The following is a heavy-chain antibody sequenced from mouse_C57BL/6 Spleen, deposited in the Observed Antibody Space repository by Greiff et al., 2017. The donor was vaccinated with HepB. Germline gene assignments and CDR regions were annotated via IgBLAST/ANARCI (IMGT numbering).Heavy chain of an antibody. V-gene: IGHV5-17*01. CDR3: AREEDYDCAMDY. Sequence: DVHLVESGGGLVKPGGSLKLSCAASGFTFSDYGMHWVRQAPEKGLEWVAYISSGSSTIYYADTVKGRFTISRDNATNTLFLQMTSLRSEDTAMYYCAREEDYDCAMDYWGQGTSVTVSS. J-gene: IGHJ4*01. D-gene: IGHD2-4*01. CDR1: GFTFSDYG. CDR2: ISSGSSTI.